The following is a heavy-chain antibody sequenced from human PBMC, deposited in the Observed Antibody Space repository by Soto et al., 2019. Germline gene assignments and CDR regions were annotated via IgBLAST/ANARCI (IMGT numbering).Heavy chain of an antibody. CDR3: ARGSGSDYYYYYGMDV. V-gene: IGHV4-59*01. CDR1: GGSISSYY. Sequence: SETLSLTCTVSGGSISSYYWSWIRQPPGKGLEWIGYIYYSGSTNYNPSLKSRVTISVDTSKNQFSLKLSSVTAADTAVYCCARGSGSDYYYYYGMDVWGQGTTVTVSS. J-gene: IGHJ6*02. D-gene: IGHD6-19*01. CDR2: IYYSGST.